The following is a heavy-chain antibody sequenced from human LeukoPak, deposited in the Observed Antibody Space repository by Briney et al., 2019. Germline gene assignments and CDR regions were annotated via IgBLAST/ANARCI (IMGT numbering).Heavy chain of an antibody. CDR1: GGSFSGYY. Sequence: PSETLSLTCAVYGGSFSGYYWSWFRQPPGKGLEWIGEITHSGSTSYNPSLKSRVSIPVDTSKSQFSLKLSSVTAADTAVYYCASRRYKFAFDIWGQGTMVTVSS. J-gene: IGHJ3*02. D-gene: IGHD1-14*01. V-gene: IGHV4-34*01. CDR3: ASRRYKFAFDI. CDR2: ITHSGST.